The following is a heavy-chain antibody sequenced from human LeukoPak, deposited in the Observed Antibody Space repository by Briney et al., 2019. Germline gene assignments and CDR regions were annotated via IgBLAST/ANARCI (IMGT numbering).Heavy chain of an antibody. J-gene: IGHJ4*02. CDR3: ARAPRATPGPYDSSGPPDY. CDR2: INDLGAT. D-gene: IGHD3-22*01. V-gene: IGHV3-23*01. Sequence: GGSLRLSCAASGFTFNSYAMSWVRQAPGQGLQWVSGINDLGATFYADSVKGRFTISRDNAKNSLYLQMNSLRAEDTAVYYCARAPRATPGPYDSSGPPDYWGQGTLVTVSS. CDR1: GFTFNSYA.